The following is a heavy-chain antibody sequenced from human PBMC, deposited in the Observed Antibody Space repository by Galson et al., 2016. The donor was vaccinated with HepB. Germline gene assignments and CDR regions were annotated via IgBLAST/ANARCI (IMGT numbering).Heavy chain of an antibody. J-gene: IGHJ4*02. V-gene: IGHV3-30*18. CDR2: VSDDGNNK. Sequence: LRLSCAASGFPFRRYGMHWVRLTPGVGLEWVAAVSDDGNNKEYGDSVRGRFTISRDNSQNTVSLEMNSLRVEDTAVYYCAKDIRAQFEAGTIWGRGTLVTVSS. CDR1: GFPFRRYG. D-gene: IGHD1-1*01. CDR3: AKDIRAQFEAGTI.